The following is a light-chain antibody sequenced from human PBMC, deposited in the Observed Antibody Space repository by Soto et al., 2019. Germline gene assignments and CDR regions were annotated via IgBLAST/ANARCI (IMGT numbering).Light chain of an antibody. CDR1: NIGSKR. J-gene: IGLJ1*01. Sequence: SYELTQPPSVSVAPEKTARLTCGGDNIGSKRVHWYRQKPGQAPVLVIYYDSDRPSGIPERFSGSNSGNSATLTINGVEAGDEADYYCQVWDITTDHYVFGTGTKLTVL. CDR2: YDS. V-gene: IGLV3-21*04. CDR3: QVWDITTDHYV.